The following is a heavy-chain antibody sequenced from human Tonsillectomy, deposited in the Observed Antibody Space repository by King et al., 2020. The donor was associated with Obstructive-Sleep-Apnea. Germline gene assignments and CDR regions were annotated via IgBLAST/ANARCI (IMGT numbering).Heavy chain of an antibody. J-gene: IGHJ4*02. Sequence: MQLVQSGAEVKKPGASVKGSCKASGGTFSSYAISWVRQSPGPVRECMGGIIPIFVTAKYAQKCQCRVTITADESTSTAYMELSSLRSEDTAVYYCAARHASAARYYFDYWGQGTLVTVSS. V-gene: IGHV1-69*01. CDR1: GGTFSSYA. CDR2: IIPIFVTA. CDR3: AARHASAARYYFDY. D-gene: IGHD6-25*01.